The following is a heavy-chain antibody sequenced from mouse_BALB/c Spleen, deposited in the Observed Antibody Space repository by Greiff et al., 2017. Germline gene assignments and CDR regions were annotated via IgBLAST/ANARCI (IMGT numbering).Heavy chain of an antibody. Sequence: VQLQQSGAELVRPGASVKLSCTASGFNIKDYYMHWVKQRPEQGLEWIGWIDPENGDTEYAPKFQGKATMTADTSSNTAYLQLSSLTSEDTAVYYCNYYGSSYWYFDVWGAGTTVTVSS. D-gene: IGHD1-1*01. CDR1: GFNIKDYY. V-gene: IGHV14-4*02. CDR2: IDPENGDT. J-gene: IGHJ1*01. CDR3: NYYGSSYWYFDV.